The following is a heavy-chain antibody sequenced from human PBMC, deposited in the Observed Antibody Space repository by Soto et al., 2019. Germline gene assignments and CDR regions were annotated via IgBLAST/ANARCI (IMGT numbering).Heavy chain of an antibody. CDR1: GFTFSTHA. J-gene: IGHJ4*02. CDR3: AEGSVVAWGYCSCPTCHFDF. D-gene: IGHD2-15*01. V-gene: IGHV3-23*01. Sequence: EVQLWESGGGWVQPGGSLRLSCAASGFTFSTHAMSWVRQAPGKGLEWVSGISHSGIRTYYADSVKGRFTFSRDNSNNTLYLLMNDRRVDDTATYYCAEGSVVAWGYCSCPTCHFDFWGQGTLVTVSS. CDR2: ISHSGIRT.